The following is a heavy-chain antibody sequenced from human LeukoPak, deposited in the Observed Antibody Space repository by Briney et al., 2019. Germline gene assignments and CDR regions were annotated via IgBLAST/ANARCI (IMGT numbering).Heavy chain of an antibody. CDR1: GFTVGTNY. J-gene: IGHJ3*02. CDR3: ARALLGATPAGDAFDI. CDR2: IYSGSST. D-gene: IGHD1-26*01. V-gene: IGHV3-53*01. Sequence: GGSLRLSCAASGFTVGTNYMSWVRQAPGKGLEWVSLIYSGSSTYYANSVKGRFTISRDNSKNTVYLQMNSLRAEDTAVYYCARALLGATPAGDAFDIWGQGTMVTVSS.